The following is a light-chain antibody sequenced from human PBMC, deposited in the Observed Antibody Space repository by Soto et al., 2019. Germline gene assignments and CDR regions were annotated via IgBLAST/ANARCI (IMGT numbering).Light chain of an antibody. Sequence: EVVLTQSPGTLSLSPGERATLSCRASQSFSSSNLAWYQHKPGQPPKLIDHSASRRATGIPDRFSGSGSGTDFTLTISRLEPEDFALYYCQRHGGSPPVTFGGGTKVDIK. CDR3: QRHGGSPPVT. J-gene: IGKJ4*01. CDR1: QSFSSSN. CDR2: SAS. V-gene: IGKV3-20*01.